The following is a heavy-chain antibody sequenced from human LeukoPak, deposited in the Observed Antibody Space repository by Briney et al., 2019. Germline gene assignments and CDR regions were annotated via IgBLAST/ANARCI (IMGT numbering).Heavy chain of an antibody. CDR2: ISDNGGDT. CDR3: ANIPYTSSTSWPFDP. J-gene: IGHJ5*02. Sequence: GGSLRLSCAASGFTFNNYPMSWVRQAPGKGLEWVSAISDNGGDTKYADSVKGRFTISRDNSKNTLYLQMNSLRAEDTAVYYCANIPYTSSTSWPFDPWGQGTLVTVSS. V-gene: IGHV3-23*01. D-gene: IGHD2-2*01. CDR1: GFTFNNYP.